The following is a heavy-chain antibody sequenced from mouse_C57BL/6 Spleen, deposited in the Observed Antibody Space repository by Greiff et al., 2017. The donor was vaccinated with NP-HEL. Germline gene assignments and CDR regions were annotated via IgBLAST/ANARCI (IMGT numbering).Heavy chain of an antibody. D-gene: IGHD1-1*01. V-gene: IGHV1-69*01. Sequence: VQLQQPGAELVMPGASVKLSCKASGYTFTSYWMHWVKQRPGQGLEWIGEIDPSDSYPNYNQKFKGKSTLTVDKSSSTAYMQLSSLTSEDSAVYYCARIYYYGSSYVNAMDYWGQGTSVTVSS. CDR1: GYTFTSYW. J-gene: IGHJ4*01. CDR2: IDPSDSYP. CDR3: ARIYYYGSSYVNAMDY.